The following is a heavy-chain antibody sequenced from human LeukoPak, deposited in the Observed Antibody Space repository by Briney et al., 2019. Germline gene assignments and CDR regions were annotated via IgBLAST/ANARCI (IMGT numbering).Heavy chain of an antibody. V-gene: IGHV4-31*03. CDR3: ARINCSSTSCYVFDY. Sequence: SETLSLTCTVSGGSISSGGYYWSWIRQHPGKGLEWIGYIYYSGSTYYNPSLKSRVTISVDTSKNQFSLKLSSVTAADTAVYYCARINCSSTSCYVFDYWGQGTLVTVSS. CDR1: GGSISSGGYY. CDR2: IYYSGST. D-gene: IGHD2-2*01. J-gene: IGHJ4*02.